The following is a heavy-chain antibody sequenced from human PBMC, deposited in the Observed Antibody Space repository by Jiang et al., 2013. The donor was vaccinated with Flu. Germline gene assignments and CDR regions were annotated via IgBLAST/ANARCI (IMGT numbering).Heavy chain of an antibody. J-gene: IGHJ3*02. Sequence: GSGLVKPSETLSLTCTVSGGSVSSGSYYWSWIRQPPGKGLEWIGYIYYSGSTNYNPSLKSRVTISVDTSKNQFSLKLSSVTAADTAVYYCARADGGSGYYTLMIAFDIWGQGTMVTVSS. CDR3: ARADGGSGYYTLMIAFDI. CDR1: GGSVSSGSYY. D-gene: IGHD3-3*01. CDR2: IYYSGST. V-gene: IGHV4-61*01.